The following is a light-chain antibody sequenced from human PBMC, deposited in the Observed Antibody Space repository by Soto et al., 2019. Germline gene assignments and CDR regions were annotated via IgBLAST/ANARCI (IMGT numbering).Light chain of an antibody. CDR3: QQYNNWPPWT. V-gene: IGKV3-15*01. CDR1: QSVSSN. J-gene: IGKJ3*01. CDR2: GAS. Sequence: EIVMTQSPATLSVSPGERATLSCRASQSVSSNLAWYQQKPGQAPRLLIYGASTRATGIPARFSGSRSGTDFPLTISSLQSEDFAVYYCQQYNNWPPWTFGPGTKVDIK.